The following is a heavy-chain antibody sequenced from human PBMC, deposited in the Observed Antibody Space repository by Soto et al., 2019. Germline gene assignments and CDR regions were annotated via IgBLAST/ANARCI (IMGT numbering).Heavy chain of an antibody. Sequence: QLHLVQSGAVVKKPGASVTVSCSASGYPVTAYYMHWVRQAPGRGLEWMGGINPATGAAKYTQTSHGRVTVTRDTSTSTVFMELGGLTSEDTAVFYWARGGGVGVAGSAAFDMWGQGTLVTVSS. CDR1: GYPVTAYY. CDR2: INPATGAA. V-gene: IGHV1-2*02. CDR3: ARGGGVGVAGSAAFDM. J-gene: IGHJ3*02. D-gene: IGHD3-3*01.